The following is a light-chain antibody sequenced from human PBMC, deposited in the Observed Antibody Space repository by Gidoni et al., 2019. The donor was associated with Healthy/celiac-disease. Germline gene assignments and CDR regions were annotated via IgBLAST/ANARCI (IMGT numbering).Light chain of an antibody. CDR3: QQYGSSPGT. Sequence: PGERATLSCWASQSVSSSYLAWYQQKPGLAPRLLIYDASSRATGIPDRFSGSGSGTEFTLTISRLEPEDFAVYYCQQYGSSPGTFGQGTKVEIK. CDR1: QSVSSSY. J-gene: IGKJ1*01. V-gene: IGKV3D-20*01. CDR2: DAS.